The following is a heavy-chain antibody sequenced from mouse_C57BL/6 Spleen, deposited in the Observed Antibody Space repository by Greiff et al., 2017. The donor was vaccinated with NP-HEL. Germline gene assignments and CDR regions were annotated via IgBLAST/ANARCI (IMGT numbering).Heavy chain of an antibody. CDR3: ARSGFMVHWYFDV. Sequence: VQLQESDAELVKPGASVKISCKVSGYTFTDHTIHWMKQRPEQGLEWIGYIYPRDGSTKYNEKFKGKATLTADRSSSTAYMQLNSLTSEDSAVYFCARSGFMVHWYFDVWGTGTTVTVSS. CDR2: IYPRDGST. CDR1: GYTFTDHT. J-gene: IGHJ1*03. V-gene: IGHV1-78*01. D-gene: IGHD2-2*01.